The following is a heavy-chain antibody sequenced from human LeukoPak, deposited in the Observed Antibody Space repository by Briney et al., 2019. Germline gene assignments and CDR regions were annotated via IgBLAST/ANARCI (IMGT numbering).Heavy chain of an antibody. D-gene: IGHD3-10*01. CDR3: ARGFELWFGEFTGMFDY. Sequence: SETLSLTCVVYGGSFSGCYWSWIRQPPGKGLEWIGYIYHSGSTYYNPSLKSRVTISVDRSKNQFSLKLSSVTAADTAVYYCARGFELWFGEFTGMFDYWGQGTLVTVSS. CDR2: IYHSGST. CDR1: GGSFSGCY. V-gene: IGHV4-34*01. J-gene: IGHJ4*02.